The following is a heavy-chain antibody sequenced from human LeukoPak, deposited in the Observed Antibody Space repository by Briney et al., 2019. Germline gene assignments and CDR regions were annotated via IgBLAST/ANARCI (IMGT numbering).Heavy chain of an antibody. D-gene: IGHD3-22*01. CDR2: INPNSGGT. CDR1: GYTFTGSY. Sequence: GESLKISCKASGYTFTGSYMHWVRQAPGQGLEWMGWINPNSGGTNYAQKFQGRVTMTRDTSISTAYMELSGLKSDDTAFYYCAKYYYDSYEGYYFDYWGQGTLVTVSS. J-gene: IGHJ4*02. V-gene: IGHV1-2*02. CDR3: AKYYYDSYEGYYFDY.